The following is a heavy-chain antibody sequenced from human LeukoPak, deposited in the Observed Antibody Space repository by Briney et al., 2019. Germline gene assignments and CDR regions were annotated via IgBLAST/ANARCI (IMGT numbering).Heavy chain of an antibody. J-gene: IGHJ4*02. CDR3: ASTPGRTTLPEEN. D-gene: IGHD4-17*01. Sequence: GGSLRLSCAASGFTFSSYAMSWVRQAPGKGLEWVSAISGSGGSTYYADSVKGRFTISRDNSKNTLYLQMNSLRAEDTAVYYCASTPGRTTLPEENWGQGTLVTVSS. V-gene: IGHV3-23*01. CDR2: ISGSGGST. CDR1: GFTFSSYA.